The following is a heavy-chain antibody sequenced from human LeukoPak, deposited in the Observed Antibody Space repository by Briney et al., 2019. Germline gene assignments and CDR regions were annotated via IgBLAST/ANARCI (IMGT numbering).Heavy chain of an antibody. CDR1: GFTFSSYS. Sequence: AGKSLRLSCAASGFTFSSYSMHWVRQAPGKGLEWVAVISFDESNENYADSVKGRFTISRDNPKNTLYLQMNSLRAEDTAMYYCARDRGNSIVGADFDSWGQGTLVTVSS. J-gene: IGHJ4*02. V-gene: IGHV3-30-3*01. CDR2: ISFDESNE. CDR3: ARDRGNSIVGADFDS. D-gene: IGHD1-26*01.